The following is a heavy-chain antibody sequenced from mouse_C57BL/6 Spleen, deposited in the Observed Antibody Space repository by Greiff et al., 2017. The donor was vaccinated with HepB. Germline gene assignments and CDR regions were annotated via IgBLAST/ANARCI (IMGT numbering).Heavy chain of an antibody. CDR3: ARAYSNEGSWFAY. V-gene: IGHV1-85*01. CDR2: IYPRDGST. Sequence: QVQLQQSGPELVKPGASAKLSCKASGYTFTSYDINWVKQRPGQGLEWIGWIYPRDGSTKYNEKFKGKATLTVDTSSSTAYMELHSLTSEDSAVYFCARAYSNEGSWFAYWGQGTLVTVSA. J-gene: IGHJ3*01. CDR1: GYTFTSYD. D-gene: IGHD2-5*01.